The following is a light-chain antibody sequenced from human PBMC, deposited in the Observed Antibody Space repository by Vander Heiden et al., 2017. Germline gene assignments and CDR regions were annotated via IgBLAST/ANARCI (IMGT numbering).Light chain of an antibody. V-gene: IGLV1-40*01. J-gene: IGLJ2*01. Sequence: QSVLTQPPSVSGAPGQRVTISCTGSSSNIGANYDVHWVQQLPGTAPNLLIYDNNNRPSGVPDRFSGSKSGTSASLAITGLQAEDEADDYCQSYDSSRSGYVVFGGGTKLSVL. CDR1: SSNIGANYD. CDR2: DNN. CDR3: QSYDSSRSGYVV.